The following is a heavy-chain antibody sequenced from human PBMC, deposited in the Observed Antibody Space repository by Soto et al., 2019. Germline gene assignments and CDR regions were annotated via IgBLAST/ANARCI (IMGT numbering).Heavy chain of an antibody. CDR1: GDSISSDDSN. CDR2: IYDSGST. V-gene: IGHV4-30-4*01. Sequence: SETLSLTCTVSGDSISSDDSNWSWIRQPPGKGLEWIGYIYDSGSTYYNPSLRSRVTISVDTSKNQFSLKLNSVTAADTAVYYCASTRERTAYYVDAFDIWGQGTMVTVSS. J-gene: IGHJ3*02. CDR3: ASTRERTAYYVDAFDI. D-gene: IGHD2-21*01.